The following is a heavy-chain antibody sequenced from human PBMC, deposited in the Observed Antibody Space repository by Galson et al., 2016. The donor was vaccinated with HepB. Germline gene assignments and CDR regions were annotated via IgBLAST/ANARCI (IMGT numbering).Heavy chain of an antibody. D-gene: IGHD4-11*01. CDR3: ASDTSVTKGALDY. J-gene: IGHJ4*02. CDR2: VYITGDT. CDR1: GFSVSNTY. Sequence: SLRLSCAASGFSVSNTYMTWVRQSPGKGLEWVSVVYITGDTYYADSVKGRFTVSRDTSRNTLSLQMNSLRAEDTAVYFCASDTSVTKGALDYWGQGTLVTVSS. V-gene: IGHV3-53*01.